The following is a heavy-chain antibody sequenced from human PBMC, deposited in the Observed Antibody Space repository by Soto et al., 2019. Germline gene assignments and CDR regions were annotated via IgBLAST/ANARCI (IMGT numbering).Heavy chain of an antibody. Sequence: QVQLVQSGAEVKKPGASVKVSCKASGYTFTSYDINWVRQATGQGLEWMGWMNPNSGNTGYAQKFQGRVTMTRNTSIRTAYMELSSLRSADTAVYYCARAREYYYGMDVWGQGTTVTVSS. CDR3: ARAREYYYGMDV. J-gene: IGHJ6*02. V-gene: IGHV1-8*01. CDR2: MNPNSGNT. CDR1: GYTFTSYD.